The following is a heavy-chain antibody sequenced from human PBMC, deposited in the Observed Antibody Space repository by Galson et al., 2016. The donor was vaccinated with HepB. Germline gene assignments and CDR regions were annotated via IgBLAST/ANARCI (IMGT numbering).Heavy chain of an antibody. D-gene: IGHD3-3*01. CDR2: ISGGGDDT. Sequence: SLRLSCAASGFTFSSHNMSWVRQAPGKGLEWVSGISGGGDDTDYADSVKGRFIISRDNSKDTLYLQMNSLRDEDTAVYYCAKPILAAHYYYYGMKVWGQGTTVTVSS. V-gene: IGHV3-23*01. CDR1: GFTFSSHN. J-gene: IGHJ6*02. CDR3: AKPILAAHYYYYGMKV.